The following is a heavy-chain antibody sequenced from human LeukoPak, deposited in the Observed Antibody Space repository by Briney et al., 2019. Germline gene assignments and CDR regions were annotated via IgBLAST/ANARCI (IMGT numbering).Heavy chain of an antibody. J-gene: IGHJ4*02. D-gene: IGHD3-10*01. CDR2: IYSGGST. Sequence: GGSLRLSCAASGFTVSSNYMSWVRQAPGKGLEWVSVIYSGGSTYYADSVKGRFTISRDNSKNTLYLQMNSLRAEDTAVYYCARALTDTMVRVLRWWGQGTLVTVSS. V-gene: IGHV3-66*02. CDR3: ARALTDTMVRVLRW. CDR1: GFTVSSNY.